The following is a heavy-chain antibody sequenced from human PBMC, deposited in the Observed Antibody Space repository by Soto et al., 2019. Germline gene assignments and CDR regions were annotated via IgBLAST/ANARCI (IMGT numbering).Heavy chain of an antibody. D-gene: IGHD6-6*01. CDR1: GFTFSSYA. CDR2: ISGSGGST. V-gene: IGHV3-23*01. J-gene: IGHJ6*03. Sequence: GGSLRLSCAASGFTFSSYAMSWVRQAPGKGLEWVSAISGSGGSTYYADSVKGRFTISRDNSKNTLYLQMNSLRAEDTAVYYCAKAPDGFGYSSSSGPYYYYYMDVWGKGTTVTVSS. CDR3: AKAPDGFGYSSSSGPYYYYYMDV.